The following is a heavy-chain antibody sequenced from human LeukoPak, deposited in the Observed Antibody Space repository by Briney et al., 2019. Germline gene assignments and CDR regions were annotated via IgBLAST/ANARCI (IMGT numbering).Heavy chain of an antibody. D-gene: IGHD3-10*01. Sequence: SETLSLTCIVSGGSISSISSNNYHWGWIRQPPGKGLEWIGYIYYSGSTNYNPSLKSRVTISVDTSKNQFSLKLSSVTAADTAVYYCARGAVRVRGVIIVGTYYYGMDVWGQGTTVTVSS. CDR1: GGSISSISSNNYH. J-gene: IGHJ6*02. V-gene: IGHV4-61*05. CDR3: ARGAVRVRGVIIVGTYYYGMDV. CDR2: IYYSGST.